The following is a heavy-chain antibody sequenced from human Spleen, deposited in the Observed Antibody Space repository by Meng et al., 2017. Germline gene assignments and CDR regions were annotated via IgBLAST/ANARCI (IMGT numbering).Heavy chain of an antibody. CDR1: GFTLSTYW. CDR2: ISGSGGST. Sequence: GESLKISCAASGFTLSTYWMHWVRQAPGKGLEWVSAISGSGGSTYYADSVKGRFTISRDNSKNTLYLQMNSLRAEDTAVYYCANPEVGATYYFDYWGQGTLVTVSS. J-gene: IGHJ4*02. D-gene: IGHD1-26*01. CDR3: ANPEVGATYYFDY. V-gene: IGHV3-23*01.